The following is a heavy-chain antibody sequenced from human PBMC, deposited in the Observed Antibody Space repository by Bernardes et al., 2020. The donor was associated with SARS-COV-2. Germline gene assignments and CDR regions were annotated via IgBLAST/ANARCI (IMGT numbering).Heavy chain of an antibody. D-gene: IGHD3-22*01. CDR3: TTGAEIYYDSSGFSYYFDF. J-gene: IGHJ4*02. V-gene: IGHV3-15*07. CDR1: GFTFSNAW. Sequence: GSLRLSCAASGFTFSNAWMNWVRQAPGKGLEWVGHIKRKTDGGTTDYAAPMKGRFTISGDDSKNTMYLQMNSLKTEDTAVYYCTTGAEIYYDSSGFSYYFDFWGQGTLVTVSS. CDR2: IKRKTDGGTT.